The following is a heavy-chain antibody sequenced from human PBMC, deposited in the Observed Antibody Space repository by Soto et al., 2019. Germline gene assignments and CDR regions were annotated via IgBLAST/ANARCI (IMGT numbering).Heavy chain of an antibody. J-gene: IGHJ4*02. CDR1: AFTFSNYG. V-gene: IGHV3-33*01. D-gene: IGHD1-20*01. Sequence: QVQLVESGGGVVQPGRSLRLSCAASAFTFSNYGMHWVRQAPGKGLEWVATIWYDGSKKYSADSVKGRFTISRDNSKDTLYLQMNSLRDDDTAVYYCATDEGSRYIDYWGQGTLVTVSS. CDR3: ATDEGSRYIDY. CDR2: IWYDGSKK.